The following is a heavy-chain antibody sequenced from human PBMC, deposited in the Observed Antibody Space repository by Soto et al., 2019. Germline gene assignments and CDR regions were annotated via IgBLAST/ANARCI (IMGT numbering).Heavy chain of an antibody. V-gene: IGHV1-46*01. CDR1: VYTFTSYY. Sequence: XSVKVSCKESVYTFTSYYMHWVRQAPGQGLEWMGIINPSGGSTSYAQKFQGRVTMTRDTSTSTVYMELSSLRSEDTAVYYCARDYMITFGGVIALYGMDVWGQGTTVTVSS. J-gene: IGHJ6*02. D-gene: IGHD3-16*02. CDR3: ARDYMITFGGVIALYGMDV. CDR2: INPSGGST.